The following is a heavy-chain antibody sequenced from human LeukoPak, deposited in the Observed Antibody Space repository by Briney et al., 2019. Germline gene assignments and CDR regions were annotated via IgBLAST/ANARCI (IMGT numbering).Heavy chain of an antibody. D-gene: IGHD3-16*01. Sequence: SETLSLTCTVSGGSSSSSSYYWGWIRQPPGKGLEWIGSIYYSGSTYYNPSLKSRVTISVDTSKNQFSLKLSSVTAADTAVYYCARDWGPMEGIFDYWGQGTLVTVSS. J-gene: IGHJ4*02. CDR2: IYYSGST. CDR3: ARDWGPMEGIFDY. CDR1: GGSSSSSSYY. V-gene: IGHV4-39*07.